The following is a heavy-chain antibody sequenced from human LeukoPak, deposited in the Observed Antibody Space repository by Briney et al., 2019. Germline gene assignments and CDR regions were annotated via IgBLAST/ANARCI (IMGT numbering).Heavy chain of an antibody. CDR3: ARAGSSRFSVPYYFNY. J-gene: IGHJ4*02. V-gene: IGHV1-69*04. CDR2: IIPSLGTP. D-gene: IGHD6-13*01. CDR1: GDTFSNYA. Sequence: SVRVSCKASGDTFSNYAISWVRQAPGQGLEWVGRIIPSLGTPNYAQKFQGRVTITADRSTTTAYMELSSLRFEDTAVYYCARAGSSRFSVPYYFNYWGQGTPVTVSS.